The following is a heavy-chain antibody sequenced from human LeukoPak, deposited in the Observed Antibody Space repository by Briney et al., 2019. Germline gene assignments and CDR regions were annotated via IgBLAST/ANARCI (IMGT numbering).Heavy chain of an antibody. Sequence: SQTLSLTCTGSGGSISSGSHYWSWIRQPAGKGPEWIGLIYTSGTTKTIPSLESRVTISLDTSKNQFSLKLGSVTAADTAVYYCAREFESWGQGTLVTVSS. CDR2: IYTSGTT. CDR1: GGSISSGSHY. CDR3: AREFES. J-gene: IGHJ5*01. V-gene: IGHV4-61*02.